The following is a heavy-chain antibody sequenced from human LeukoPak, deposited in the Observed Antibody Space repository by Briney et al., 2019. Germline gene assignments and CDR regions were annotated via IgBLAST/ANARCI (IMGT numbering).Heavy chain of an antibody. CDR2: IRNDGAKT. CDR3: VRDNPRCCGVVSANIDDL. Sequence: PGGSLRLSCVGSTFTFSDYGMHWVRQAPGKGLEWVAFIRNDGAKTYYADSAKGRFTISRDNARNSLYLQMNSLRADDTAMYYCVRDNPRCCGVVSANIDDLWGQGTLVTVSS. V-gene: IGHV3-30*02. CDR1: TFTFSDYG. D-gene: IGHD2-21*02. J-gene: IGHJ5*02.